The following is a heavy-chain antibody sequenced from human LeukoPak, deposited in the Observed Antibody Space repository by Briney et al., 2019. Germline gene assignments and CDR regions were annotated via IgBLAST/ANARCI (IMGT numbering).Heavy chain of an antibody. Sequence: SETLSLTCAIYGGSFSGYYWSWIRQPPGKGLEWIGEINHSGSTNYNPSLKSRVTISVDTSKNQFSLKLSSVTAADTAVYYCAHNSVAAAYDYWGQGTLVTVSS. D-gene: IGHD6-13*01. V-gene: IGHV4-34*01. CDR3: AHNSVAAAYDY. CDR2: INHSGST. CDR1: GGSFSGYY. J-gene: IGHJ4*02.